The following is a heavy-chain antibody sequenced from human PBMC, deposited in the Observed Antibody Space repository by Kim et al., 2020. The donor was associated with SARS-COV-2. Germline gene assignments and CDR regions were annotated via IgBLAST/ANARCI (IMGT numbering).Heavy chain of an antibody. CDR2: IKQDGSEK. CDR3: TREYYDFWSGYLNLFDF. V-gene: IGHV3-7*01. J-gene: IGHJ4*02. Sequence: GGSLRLSCAASGFSFSSYYMNWVRQAPGKGLEWVANIKQDGSEKHYADSVQGRFTISRDNGKNSMYLQMDSLRAEDTAVYYCTREYYDFWSGYLNLFDFWGQGTLVTVSS. D-gene: IGHD3-3*01. CDR1: GFSFSSYY.